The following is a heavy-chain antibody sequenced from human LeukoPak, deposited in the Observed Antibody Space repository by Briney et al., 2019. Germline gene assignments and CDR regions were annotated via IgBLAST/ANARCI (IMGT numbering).Heavy chain of an antibody. V-gene: IGHV3-7*01. CDR1: GFTFSSYW. Sequence: GGSLRLSCAASGFTFSSYWMSWVRQAPGKGLEWVANIKQGGSEKYYVDSVKGRFTISRDNAKNSLYLQMNSLRAEDTAVYYCARKIVGYCSSTSCSYYYYYGMDVWGQGTTVTVSS. J-gene: IGHJ6*02. D-gene: IGHD2-2*01. CDR3: ARKIVGYCSSTSCSYYYYYGMDV. CDR2: IKQGGSEK.